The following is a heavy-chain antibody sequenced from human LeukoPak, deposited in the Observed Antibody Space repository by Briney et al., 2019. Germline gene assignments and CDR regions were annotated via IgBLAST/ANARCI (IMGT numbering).Heavy chain of an antibody. CDR2: ISSSGSTI. CDR1: GFTFSDYY. Sequence: GGPLRLSCAASGFTFSDYYMSWIRQAPGKGLEWVSYISSSGSTIYYADSVKGRFTISRDNAKNSLYLQMNSLRAEDTAVYYCARSQSSSLIDYWGQGTLVTVSS. V-gene: IGHV3-11*01. D-gene: IGHD6-13*01. CDR3: ARSQSSSLIDY. J-gene: IGHJ4*02.